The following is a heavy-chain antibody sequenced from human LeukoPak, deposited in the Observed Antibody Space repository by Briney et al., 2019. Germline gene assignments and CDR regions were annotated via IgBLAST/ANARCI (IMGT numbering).Heavy chain of an antibody. CDR3: ASRVTSPYYFDY. V-gene: IGHV3-11*01. CDR2: ISSSGSTI. D-gene: IGHD1-14*01. CDR1: GFTFSDYY. Sequence: GGSLRLSCAASGFTFSDYYMSWIRQAPGKGLEWVSYISSSGSTIYYADSVKGRFTISRDNAKNSLYLQMNSLRAEDTAVYYRASRVTSPYYFDYWGQGTLVTVSS. J-gene: IGHJ4*02.